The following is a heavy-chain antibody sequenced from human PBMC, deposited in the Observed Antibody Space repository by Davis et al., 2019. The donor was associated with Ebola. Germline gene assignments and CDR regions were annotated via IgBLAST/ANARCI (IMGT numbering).Heavy chain of an antibody. Sequence: ASVKVSCKASGYTFTSYDINWVRQATGQGLEWMGWMNPNSGNTGYAQKFQGRVTMTRNTSISTAYMELSSLRSEDTAVYYCARGRRLRYFDWLRLDWFDPWGQGTLVTVSS. CDR2: MNPNSGNT. D-gene: IGHD3-9*01. J-gene: IGHJ5*02. V-gene: IGHV1-8*01. CDR3: ARGRRLRYFDWLRLDWFDP. CDR1: GYTFTSYD.